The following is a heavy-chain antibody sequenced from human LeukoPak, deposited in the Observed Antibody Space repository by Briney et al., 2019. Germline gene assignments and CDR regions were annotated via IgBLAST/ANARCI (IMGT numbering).Heavy chain of an antibody. CDR2: IYTSGST. CDR1: GGSISSGSYY. V-gene: IGHV4-61*02. D-gene: IGHD6-6*01. J-gene: IGHJ4*02. CDR3: ARGSIAARRDRIDY. Sequence: SETLSLTCTVSGGSISSGSYYWSWIRQPAGKGLEWIGRIYTSGSTNYNPSLKSRVTISVDTSKNQFSLKLSSVTAADTAVYCCARGSIAARRDRIDYWGQGTLVTVSS.